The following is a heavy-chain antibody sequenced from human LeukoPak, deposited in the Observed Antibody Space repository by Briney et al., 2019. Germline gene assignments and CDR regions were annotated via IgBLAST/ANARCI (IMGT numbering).Heavy chain of an antibody. CDR3: ARAGHSSSSLDY. D-gene: IGHD6-19*01. CDR2: ISRNGDST. V-gene: IGHV3-20*04. CDR1: GFTFDEYV. Sequence: PGGSLRLSCEASGFTFDEYVMSWVRQAPGKGLEWVSDISRNGDSTGYADSVKGRFTMSRDNAKTSLFLQMNSLRAEDTALYYCARAGHSSSSLDYWGQGTLVTVSS. J-gene: IGHJ4*02.